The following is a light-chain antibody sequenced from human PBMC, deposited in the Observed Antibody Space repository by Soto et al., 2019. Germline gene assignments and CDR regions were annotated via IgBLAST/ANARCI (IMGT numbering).Light chain of an antibody. CDR2: KAS. J-gene: IGKJ1*01. V-gene: IGKV1-5*03. CDR1: QSVSSW. Sequence: IQMTQSPSTLSASVGDRVTITCRASQSVSSWLACFQQKPGKAPKLLIYKASSLQSGVSSRFSGGGSGTEFTRTIISLQPDDFATYYCQQYKTYWTFGPGTKVDIK. CDR3: QQYKTYWT.